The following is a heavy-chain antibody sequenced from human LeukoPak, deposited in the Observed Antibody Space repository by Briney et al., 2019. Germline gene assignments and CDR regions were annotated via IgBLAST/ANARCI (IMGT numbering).Heavy chain of an antibody. CDR1: GFTFSSYW. CDR3: ARDDGYYYDSSGYYELFGMDV. CDR2: XXXXXXXK. V-gene: IGHV3-7*03. Sequence: PGGSLRLSCAASGFTFSSYWMSWVRQAPGKGLXXXXXXXXXXXXKYYVDSVKGRXTISRDNAKNSLYLQMNSLRAEDTAVYYCARDDGYYYDSSGYYELFGMDVWGQGTTVTVSS. J-gene: IGHJ6*02. D-gene: IGHD3-22*01.